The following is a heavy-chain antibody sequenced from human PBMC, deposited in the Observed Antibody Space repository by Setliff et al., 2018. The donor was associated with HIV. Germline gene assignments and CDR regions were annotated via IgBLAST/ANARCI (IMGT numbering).Heavy chain of an antibody. V-gene: IGHV1-46*01. CDR3: ATAGVLADPLFPLYVHDFYDH. Sequence: ASVKVSCKTSGYTFTNYYMHWVRQAPGQGLEWMGIINPTGGSTSYAQKFQGRVTMTRDTSTSTVYMELSSLRSDDTAVYYCATAGVLADPLFPLYVHDFYDHWGQGTLVIVSS. J-gene: IGHJ4*02. D-gene: IGHD2-21*01. CDR2: INPTGGST. CDR1: GYTFTNYY.